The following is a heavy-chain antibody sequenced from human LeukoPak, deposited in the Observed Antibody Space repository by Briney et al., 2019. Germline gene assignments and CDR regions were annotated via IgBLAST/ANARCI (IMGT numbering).Heavy chain of an antibody. Sequence: ASVKVSCKASGYTFTGYNMHWVRQAPGQGLEWMGWINPNSGGTNYAQKFQGRVTMTRDTSISTAYMELSRLRSDDTAVYYCARGGRYYYDSSGEGNFDIWGQETMVTVSS. V-gene: IGHV1-2*02. CDR3: ARGGRYYYDSSGEGNFDI. J-gene: IGHJ3*02. CDR2: INPNSGGT. D-gene: IGHD3-22*01. CDR1: GYTFTGYN.